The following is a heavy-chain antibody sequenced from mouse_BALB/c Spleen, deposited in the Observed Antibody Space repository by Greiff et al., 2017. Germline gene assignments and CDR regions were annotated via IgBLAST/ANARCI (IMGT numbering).Heavy chain of an antibody. Sequence: EVQVVESGGGLVKPGGSLKLSCAASGFTFSSYTMSWVRQTPEKRLEWVATISSGGSYTYYPDSVKGRFTISRDNAKNTLYLQMSSLKSEDTAMYYCTRAYYRYDGFAYWGQGTLVTVSA. V-gene: IGHV5-6-4*01. CDR2: ISSGGSYT. CDR3: TRAYYRYDGFAY. CDR1: GFTFSSYT. J-gene: IGHJ3*01. D-gene: IGHD2-14*01.